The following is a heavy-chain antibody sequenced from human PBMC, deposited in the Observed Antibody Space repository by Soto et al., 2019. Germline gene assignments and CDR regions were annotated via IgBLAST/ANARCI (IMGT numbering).Heavy chain of an antibody. CDR2: IFHTGSA. V-gene: IGHV4-4*02. Sequence: QVQLQESGPGLMKPSGTLSLTCAVSGGSITSNWWSWVRQPPGKGLEWIAEIFHTGSANYNPSLMSRLTISMDKSKNHLSLNLNSVTAAGTAVYSCAWHMVVSGTRGFDHWGQGTLVTVSS. J-gene: IGHJ4*02. D-gene: IGHD2-21*01. CDR1: GGSITSNW. CDR3: AWHMVVSGTRGFDH.